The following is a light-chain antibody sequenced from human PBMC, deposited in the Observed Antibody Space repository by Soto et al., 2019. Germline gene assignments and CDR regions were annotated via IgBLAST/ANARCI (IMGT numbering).Light chain of an antibody. V-gene: IGKV3-15*01. CDR3: QQRSNWPRT. Sequence: IVMTQSPATLSVSPGERATLSCRASQSIESSLAWYQQRPGQAPRLLIYGASTRATGIPARFSGSGSGTEFTLTISSLEPEDFAVYFCQQRSNWPRTFGQGTKVDIK. CDR1: QSIESS. J-gene: IGKJ2*01. CDR2: GAS.